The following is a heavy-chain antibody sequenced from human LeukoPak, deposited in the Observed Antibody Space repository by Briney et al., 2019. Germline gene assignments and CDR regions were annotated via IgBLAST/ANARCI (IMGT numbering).Heavy chain of an antibody. CDR1: GYTFTGYY. CDR2: INPNTGGT. J-gene: IGHJ4*02. V-gene: IGHV1-2*02. Sequence: ASVKVSCKASGYTFTGYYMHWVRQAPGQGLEWMGWINPNTGGTNYAQKFQGRVTMTRATSISTAYMELSRLRSDDTAVFYCATSSGWKSNIDYWGQGTLVTVSS. CDR3: ATSSGWKSNIDY. D-gene: IGHD6-19*01.